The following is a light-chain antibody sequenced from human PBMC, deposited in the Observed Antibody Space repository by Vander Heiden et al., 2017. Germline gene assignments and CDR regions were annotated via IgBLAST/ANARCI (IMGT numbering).Light chain of an antibody. CDR2: NAS. CDR1: RSVSYY. Sequence: EVVLTQSPATLSLSPGERATLPCRATRSVSYYIAWYQQKPGQAPRLLIYNASNRATGIAVRFSGSGSGTDITLTISSLELEDFAVYYGQQRSRPGGFTFGPGTKVDIK. J-gene: IGKJ3*01. V-gene: IGKV3-11*01. CDR3: QQRSRPGGFT.